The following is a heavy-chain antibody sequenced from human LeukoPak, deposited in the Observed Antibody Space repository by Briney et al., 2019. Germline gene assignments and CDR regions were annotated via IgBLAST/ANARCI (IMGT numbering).Heavy chain of an antibody. CDR3: ARQEGAFDY. V-gene: IGHV6-1*01. CDR1: GDSVSSNSPA. CDR2: IYYRSKWYY. J-gene: IGHJ4*02. Sequence: RSQTLSLTCAISGDSVSSNSPAWHWIRRSPSRGLEWLGRIYYRSKWYYEYAVSVKSRITINPDTSKNQFSLQLNSVTPEDTAVYYCARQEGAFDYWGQGTLVTVSS. D-gene: IGHD3-16*01.